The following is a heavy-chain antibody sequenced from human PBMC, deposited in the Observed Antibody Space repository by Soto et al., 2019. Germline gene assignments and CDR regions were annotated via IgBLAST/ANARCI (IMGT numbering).Heavy chain of an antibody. CDR1: GGSFSKFA. V-gene: IGHV1-69*01. Sequence: QVQLVQSGTEVKTPGSSVKVSCKASGGSFSKFAINWVRQAPGQGLEWMGGIIPTLGTTDYAHKFQGRVTITADEATRTAYMELSGLSSEDTAVYYCARDDATHCGDDCYRYFYYGMDVWGQGTTVTVSS. CDR2: IIPTLGTT. D-gene: IGHD2-21*02. CDR3: ARDDATHCGDDCYRYFYYGMDV. J-gene: IGHJ6*02.